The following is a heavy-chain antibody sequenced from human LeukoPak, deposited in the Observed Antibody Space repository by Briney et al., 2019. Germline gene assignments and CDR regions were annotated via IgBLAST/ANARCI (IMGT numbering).Heavy chain of an antibody. V-gene: IGHV4-31*03. CDR2: IYYSGST. D-gene: IGHD3-10*01. CDR1: GGSISSGGYY. Sequence: SETLSLTCTVSGGSISSGGYYWSWIRQHPGKGLEWIGYIYYSGSTYYNPSLKSRVTISVDTSKNQFSLKLSSVTAADTAAYYCARVTRPLYGSGSYWVWFDPWGQGTLVTVSS. J-gene: IGHJ5*02. CDR3: ARVTRPLYGSGSYWVWFDP.